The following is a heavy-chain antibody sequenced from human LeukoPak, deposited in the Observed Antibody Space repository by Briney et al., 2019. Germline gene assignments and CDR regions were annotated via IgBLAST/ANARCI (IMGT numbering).Heavy chain of an antibody. CDR2: ISSDGSNK. Sequence: GGSLRLSCAASGFTFNTYAMHWVRQAPGKGLEWVTAISSDGSNKNYADFVKGRFTSSRDNSKNSLYLQMNSLRAEDTAVYYCAKGGHSYGYADYWGQGTLVTVSS. D-gene: IGHD5-18*01. CDR1: GFTFNTYA. CDR3: AKGGHSYGYADY. V-gene: IGHV3-30*18. J-gene: IGHJ4*02.